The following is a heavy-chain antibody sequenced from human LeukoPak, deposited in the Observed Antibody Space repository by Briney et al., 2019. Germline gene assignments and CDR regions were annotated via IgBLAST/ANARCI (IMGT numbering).Heavy chain of an antibody. CDR2: IAVAGDT. Sequence: GGSLRLSCAVSGFTLSDSDMHWVRQLTGKGLEWVSGIAVAGDTYHGGSVRGRFTISRESAKNSFYLQMNSLRAGDTAGYYCARALATGVGARGYFDYWGQGVLVTVSS. D-gene: IGHD7-27*01. CDR3: ARALATGVGARGYFDY. CDR1: GFTLSDSD. V-gene: IGHV3-13*04. J-gene: IGHJ4*02.